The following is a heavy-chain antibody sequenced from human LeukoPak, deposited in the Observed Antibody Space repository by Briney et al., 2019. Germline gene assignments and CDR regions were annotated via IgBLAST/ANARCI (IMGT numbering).Heavy chain of an antibody. J-gene: IGHJ4*02. CDR3: ARETYYYDSRGYSAFDY. V-gene: IGHV3-48*04. Sequence: GGSLRLSCAASGFTFSSYSMNWVRQAPGQGLEWVSYISSSSSTIYYADSVKGRFTISRDNAKNSLYLQMNSLRAEDTAVYYCARETYYYDSRGYSAFDYWGQGTLVTVSS. D-gene: IGHD3-22*01. CDR2: ISSSSSTI. CDR1: GFTFSSYS.